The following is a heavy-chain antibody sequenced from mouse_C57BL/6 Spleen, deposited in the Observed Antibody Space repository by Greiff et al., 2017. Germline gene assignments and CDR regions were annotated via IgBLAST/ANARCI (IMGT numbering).Heavy chain of an antibody. V-gene: IGHV5-9*01. Sequence: EVKLVESGGGLVKPGGSLKLSCAASGFTFSSYTMSWVRQTPEKRLEWVATISGGGGNTYYPASVKGRFTISRANAKNTLYLQRSSLRSEDTALYYCARPNYGSSLYYFDYWGQGTTLTASS. CDR1: GFTFSSYT. CDR2: ISGGGGNT. CDR3: ARPNYGSSLYYFDY. D-gene: IGHD1-1*01. J-gene: IGHJ2*01.